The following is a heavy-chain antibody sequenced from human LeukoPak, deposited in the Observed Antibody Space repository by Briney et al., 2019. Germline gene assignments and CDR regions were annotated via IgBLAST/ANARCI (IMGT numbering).Heavy chain of an antibody. J-gene: IGHJ4*02. CDR3: ARSRLLLVFDY. CDR2: IYHSGST. Sequence: SETLSLTCAVSGYSISSGYYWGWIRQPPGKGLEWIGSIYHSGSTYYNPSLKSRVTISVDTSKNQFSLKLSSVTAADTAVYYCARSRLLLVFDYWGQGTLVTVSS. CDR1: GYSISSGYY. D-gene: IGHD2-15*01. V-gene: IGHV4-38-2*01.